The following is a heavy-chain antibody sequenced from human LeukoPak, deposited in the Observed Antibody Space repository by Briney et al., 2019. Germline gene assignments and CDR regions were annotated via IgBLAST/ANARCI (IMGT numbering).Heavy chain of an antibody. J-gene: IGHJ3*02. D-gene: IGHD2-21*01. CDR3: ARHRRIRDLLGAFDI. CDR2: IYYSGST. V-gene: IGHV4-59*08. Sequence: PSETLSLTCTVSGGSISSYYWSWIRQPPGKGLEWIGYIYYSGSTNYNPSLKSRVTISVDTSKNQFSLKLSSVTAADTAVYYCARHRRIRDLLGAFDIWGQGTMVSVSS. CDR1: GGSISSYY.